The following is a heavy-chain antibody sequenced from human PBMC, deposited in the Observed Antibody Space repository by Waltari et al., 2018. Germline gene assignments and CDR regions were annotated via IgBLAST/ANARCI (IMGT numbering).Heavy chain of an antibody. V-gene: IGHV3-9*01. J-gene: IGHJ3*02. CDR2: INWNSGSI. CDR1: GFTFDDFD. Sequence: EVQLVESGGGLVQPGRSLRLSCVASGFTFDDFDIPWGRQAPGKGLEWVSGINWNSGSIGYGDSVKGRFTISRDNARNSLYLQMNRLTTEDTAVYYCAKKNDEVFDRNGLVYDAFDMWGQGTMVTVSS. CDR3: AKKNDEVFDRNGLVYDAFDM. D-gene: IGHD3-22*01.